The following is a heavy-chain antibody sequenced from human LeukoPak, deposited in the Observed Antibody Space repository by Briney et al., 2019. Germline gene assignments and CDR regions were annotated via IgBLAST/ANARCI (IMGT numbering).Heavy chain of an antibody. V-gene: IGHV4-61*02. J-gene: IGHJ6*02. CDR2: IYTGGSS. CDR1: GGSFNSGSHY. D-gene: IGHD6-13*01. Sequence: SQTLSLTCAVSGGSFNSGSHYWSCIPQPAGQGLDWIIRIYTGGSSNYNPSINSRVTISVDTSKNQFSLKLSSVTAADTAVYSCASRVRMGQHLVRNPYGMDVWGQGTPVTVSS. CDR3: ASRVRMGQHLVRNPYGMDV.